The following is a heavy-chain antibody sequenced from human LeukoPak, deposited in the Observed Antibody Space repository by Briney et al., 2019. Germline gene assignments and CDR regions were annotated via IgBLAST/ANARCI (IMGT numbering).Heavy chain of an antibody. D-gene: IGHD4-23*01. CDR1: GFTFSSYS. J-gene: IGHJ6*02. CDR2: ISSSSSTI. V-gene: IGHV3-48*04. Sequence: PGGSLRLSCAASGFTFSSYSMNWVRQAPGKGLEWVSYISSSSSTIYYADSVKGRFTISRDNAKNSLYLQMNSLRAEDTAVYYCARVYGGNGGGPWYYGMDVWGQGTTVTVSS. CDR3: ARVYGGNGGGPWYYGMDV.